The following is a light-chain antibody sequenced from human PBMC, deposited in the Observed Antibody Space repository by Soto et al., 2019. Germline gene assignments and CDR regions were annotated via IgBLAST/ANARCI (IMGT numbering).Light chain of an antibody. CDR3: SSYSSTTTL. Sequence: QSALTQPASVSGSPGQSITISCSGISPDFGVSWYQHFPGKAPKLLIFEVSNRPSGVSTRFSGPKSGNMAFLTISGLQSEDEGLYHCSSYSSTTTLFGGGTQLTVL. CDR2: EVS. V-gene: IGLV2-14*01. J-gene: IGLJ2*01. CDR1: SPDFG.